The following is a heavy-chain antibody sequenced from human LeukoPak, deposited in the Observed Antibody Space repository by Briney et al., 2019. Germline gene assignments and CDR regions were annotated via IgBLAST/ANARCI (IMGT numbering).Heavy chain of an antibody. Sequence: PSETLSLTCTVSGGSISSSSYYWGWIRQPPGKGLEWIGSIYYSGSTYYNPSLKSRVTISVDTSKNQFSLKLSSVTAADTAVYYCAREDSSSWRAFDIWGQGTMVTVSS. CDR1: GGSISSSSYY. J-gene: IGHJ3*02. V-gene: IGHV4-39*02. CDR3: AREDSSSWRAFDI. D-gene: IGHD6-13*01. CDR2: IYYSGST.